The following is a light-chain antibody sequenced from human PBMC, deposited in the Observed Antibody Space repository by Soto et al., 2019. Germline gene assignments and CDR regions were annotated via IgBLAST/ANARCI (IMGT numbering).Light chain of an antibody. Sequence: DIQMTQSPSTLSASVGDRVTITCRASQSISSWLAWYQQKPGKAPKLLIYDASSLESGVPSRFSGSGSGTEFTLTISSLPPDDFAAYYCQQYNSHWTFGQGTKVEIK. CDR3: QQYNSHWT. V-gene: IGKV1-5*01. J-gene: IGKJ1*01. CDR1: QSISSW. CDR2: DAS.